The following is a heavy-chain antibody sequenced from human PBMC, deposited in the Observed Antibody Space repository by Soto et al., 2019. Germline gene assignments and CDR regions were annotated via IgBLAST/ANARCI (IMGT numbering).Heavy chain of an antibody. J-gene: IGHJ6*02. CDR3: GRDKGEARPNSSSTGMDV. V-gene: IGHV3-30*04. Sequence: GGSLRLSCAASGFTFSSYAMHWVRQAPGKGLEWVAVISYDGSNKYYADSVKGRFTISRDNSKNTLYLQMNSLRAEDPAVYYWGRDKGEARPNSSSTGMDVGAKGPRSPSP. D-gene: IGHD3-10*01. CDR1: GFTFSSYA. CDR2: ISYDGSNK.